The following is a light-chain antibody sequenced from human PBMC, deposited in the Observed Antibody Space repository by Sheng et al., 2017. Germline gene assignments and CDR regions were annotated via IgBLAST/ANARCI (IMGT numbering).Light chain of an antibody. CDR1: QGITNY. J-gene: IGKJ1*01. V-gene: IGKV1D-8*03. Sequence: VIWVTQSPSLLSASSGDRVTITCRMSQGITNYLAWYQQKPGKAPSLLIYEASKLESGVPSRFSGSGSGTEFTLTINSLQPHDCATYYCQHYDGWPWTFAQGTKVEIK. CDR2: EAS. CDR3: QHYDGWPWT.